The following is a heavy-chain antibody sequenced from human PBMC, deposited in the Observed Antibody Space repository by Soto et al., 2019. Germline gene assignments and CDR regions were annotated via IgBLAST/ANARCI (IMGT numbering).Heavy chain of an antibody. CDR3: ARYRREAVAGYTLDN. J-gene: IGHJ4*02. V-gene: IGHV4-59*01. D-gene: IGHD6-13*01. Sequence: SETLSLTGTVSGGSISSNYWTWIRQPPGKGLEWIGYVYNSGSTNYNPSLKSRVTISEDTSKSQFSLKVNSMTAADTAVYYCARYRREAVAGYTLDNWGQGMLVTVSS. CDR2: VYNSGST. CDR1: GGSISSNY.